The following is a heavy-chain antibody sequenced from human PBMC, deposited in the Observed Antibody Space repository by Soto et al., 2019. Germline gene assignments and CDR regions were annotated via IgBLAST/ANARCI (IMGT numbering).Heavy chain of an antibody. V-gene: IGHV3-72*01. CDR3: TPLGRGFHI. Sequence: GGSLRLSCAASGFSFSDHHMDWVRQAPGKGLEWVGRIRNKANSDTTEYAASVKGRFTISRDDSKNSLYLQMNSLKTEDTAVYYGTPLGRGFHIWSQGTMVTVSS. CDR1: GFSFSDHH. CDR2: IRNKANSDTT. D-gene: IGHD2-15*01. J-gene: IGHJ3*02.